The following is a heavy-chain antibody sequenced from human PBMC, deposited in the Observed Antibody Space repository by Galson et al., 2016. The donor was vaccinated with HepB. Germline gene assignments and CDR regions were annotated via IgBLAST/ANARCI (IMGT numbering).Heavy chain of an antibody. D-gene: IGHD5-12*01. CDR2: MNPKTGDT. CDR3: ARGKVATYH. V-gene: IGHV1-8*01. J-gene: IGHJ5*02. Sequence: SVKVSCKASGYTFTTYEINWVRQATGQGPEWLGWMNPKTGDTAYALRFQGRLTMTSDTSIMTAYMELSSLRSEDTAVYYCARGKVATYHWGQGTLVTVSS. CDR1: GYTFTTYE.